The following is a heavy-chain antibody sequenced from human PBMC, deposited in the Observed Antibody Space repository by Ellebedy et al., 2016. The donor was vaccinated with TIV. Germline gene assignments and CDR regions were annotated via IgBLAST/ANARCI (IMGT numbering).Heavy chain of an antibody. CDR2: IRSNTDGGTT. CDR3: TTSRLAYASGP. D-gene: IGHD3-10*01. CDR1: GVTLSNVW. J-gene: IGHJ5*02. V-gene: IGHV3-15*01. Sequence: PGGSLRLSCAASGVTLSNVWMTWGRQATGKGLEWVGRIRSNTDGGTTDYAAPVKGRFTISRDDSKNTLYLQMKSLTSEDTGFYYCTTSRLAYASGPWGQGTLVTVSS.